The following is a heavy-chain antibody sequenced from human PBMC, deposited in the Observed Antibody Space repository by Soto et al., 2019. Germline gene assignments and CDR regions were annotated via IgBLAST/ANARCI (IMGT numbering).Heavy chain of an antibody. D-gene: IGHD1-1*01. CDR3: AFKGTTVRLY. Sequence: EVQLLESGGGLVQPGGSLRLSCAASGFTFRNYDMSWVRQAPGKGLEWVSVISGSGDTTSYADSVKGRFTISRDNSKNTLYLQMDSLRAEDMAVYYCAFKGTTVRLYWGQGTLVPVSS. J-gene: IGHJ4*02. V-gene: IGHV3-23*01. CDR2: ISGSGDTT. CDR1: GFTFRNYD.